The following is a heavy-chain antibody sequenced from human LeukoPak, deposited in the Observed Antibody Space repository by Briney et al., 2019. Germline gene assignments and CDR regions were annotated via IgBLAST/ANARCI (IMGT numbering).Heavy chain of an antibody. CDR2: IYYSGST. V-gene: IGHV4-59*12. J-gene: IGHJ4*02. Sequence: PSETLSLTCTVSGGSISSDYWSWIRQPPGKGLEWIGYIYYSGSTNYNPSLNSRVTISVDTSKNQFSLKLSSVTAADTAVYYCARGSSFDYWGQGTLVTVSS. CDR1: GGSISSDY. CDR3: ARGSSFDY. D-gene: IGHD1-26*01.